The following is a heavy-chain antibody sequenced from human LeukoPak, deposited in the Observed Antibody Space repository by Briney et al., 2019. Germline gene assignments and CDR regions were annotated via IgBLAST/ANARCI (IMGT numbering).Heavy chain of an antibody. CDR1: GYSFTSNW. Sequence: GESLKISCKGSGYSFTSNWLGWVRQMPGKGLEWMGIIYPGDSDTRYSPSFQGQVTISADKSISTAYLQWSSLKASDTAMYYCAGAGIAVAGNAEYFQHWGQGTLVTVSS. CDR2: IYPGDSDT. J-gene: IGHJ1*01. V-gene: IGHV5-51*01. D-gene: IGHD6-19*01. CDR3: AGAGIAVAGNAEYFQH.